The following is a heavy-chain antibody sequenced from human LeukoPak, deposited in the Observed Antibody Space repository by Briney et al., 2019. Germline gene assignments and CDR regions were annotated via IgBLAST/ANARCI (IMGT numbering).Heavy chain of an antibody. D-gene: IGHD3-3*01. J-gene: IGHJ4*02. CDR3: AKASWVSSADAVL. V-gene: IGHV3-23*01. CDR1: GFTFSNYA. Sequence: GGSLRLSCAASGFTFSNYAMSWVRQAPARGLEWVSSLRGDGETFYGDSVKGRFTLSRDESRNTVYLQMNNLRVEDTAVYFCAKASWVSSADAVLWGQGTVVTVSS. CDR2: LRGDGET.